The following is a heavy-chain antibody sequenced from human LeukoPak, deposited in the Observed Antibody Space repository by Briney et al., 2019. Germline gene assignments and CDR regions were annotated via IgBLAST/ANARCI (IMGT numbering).Heavy chain of an antibody. CDR1: GFTFSSYS. Sequence: PGGSLRLSCAASGFTFSSYSMNWVRQAPGKGLEWVSSISSSSSYIYYADSVKGRFTISRDNAKNSLYLQMNSLRAEDTAAYYCARDQVGGYYDSSGDNWFDPWGQGTLVTVSS. CDR2: ISSSSSYI. V-gene: IGHV3-21*01. CDR3: ARDQVGGYYDSSGDNWFDP. J-gene: IGHJ5*02. D-gene: IGHD3-22*01.